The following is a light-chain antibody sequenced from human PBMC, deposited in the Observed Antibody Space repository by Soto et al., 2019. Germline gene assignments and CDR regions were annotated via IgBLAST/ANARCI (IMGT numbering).Light chain of an antibody. CDR3: SSYVSSNTYV. V-gene: IGLV1-40*01. Sequence: QSVLTQPPSVSGAPGQRITISCTGSSSNIGAGYDVHWYRQLPGTAPKLLIFADTKRPSGVPDRFSGSKSGTSASLAITGLQAEDEADYYCSSYVSSNTYVFGAGTKLTVL. CDR1: SSNIGAGYD. J-gene: IGLJ1*01. CDR2: ADT.